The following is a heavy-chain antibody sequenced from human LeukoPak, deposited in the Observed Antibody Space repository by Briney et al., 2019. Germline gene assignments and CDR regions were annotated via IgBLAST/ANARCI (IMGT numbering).Heavy chain of an antibody. Sequence: SETLSLTCTVSGGSISSYYWSWIRQPPGKGLEWIGYIYYSGSTNYNPSLKSRVTISVDTSKNQFSLKLSSVTAADTAVYYCARDHLWYSRGWYERAFDIWGQGTMVTVSS. D-gene: IGHD6-19*01. CDR1: GGSISSYY. CDR3: ARDHLWYSRGWYERAFDI. CDR2: IYYSGST. J-gene: IGHJ3*02. V-gene: IGHV4-59*01.